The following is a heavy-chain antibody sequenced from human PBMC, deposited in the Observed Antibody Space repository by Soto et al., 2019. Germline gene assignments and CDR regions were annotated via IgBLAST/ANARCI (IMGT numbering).Heavy chain of an antibody. CDR1: GVTVTGNY. D-gene: IGHD3-10*01. J-gene: IGHJ4*02. Sequence: PGGSLRLSCAASGVTVTGNYMTWVRQAAGKGLEWVSVIYSGDSTYYADSVKGRFTISRDISKNTLYLQMNSLRVEDTAVYYCARAILLWSGELDYFDYWGQGTQVTVSS. CDR3: ARAILLWSGELDYFDY. CDR2: IYSGDST. V-gene: IGHV3-66*01.